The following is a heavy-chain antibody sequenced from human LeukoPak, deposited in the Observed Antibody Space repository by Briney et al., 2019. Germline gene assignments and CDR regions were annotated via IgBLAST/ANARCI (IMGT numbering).Heavy chain of an antibody. Sequence: TSETLSLTCTVSGGSISSYYWSWIRQPPGKGLEWIGYIYYSGSTNYNPSLKSRVTISVDTSKNQFSLKLSSVTAADTAVYYCARSARDFWSGYSPHNFDYWGQGTLVTVSS. CDR1: GGSISSYY. J-gene: IGHJ4*02. CDR3: ARSARDFWSGYSPHNFDY. CDR2: IYYSGST. V-gene: IGHV4-59*01. D-gene: IGHD3-3*01.